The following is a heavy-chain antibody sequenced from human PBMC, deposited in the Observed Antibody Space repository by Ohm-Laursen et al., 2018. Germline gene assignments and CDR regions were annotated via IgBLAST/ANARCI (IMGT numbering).Heavy chain of an antibody. V-gene: IGHV4-34*01. CDR1: GGSFRGYY. CDR2: INHSGST. D-gene: IGHD3-16*01. J-gene: IGHJ4*02. Sequence: SETLSLTCAVYGGSFRGYYWSWIRQPPGKGLEWIGEINHSGSTNYNPSLKSRVTISVDTSKNQFSLKLSSVTAADTAVYYCARASRGIFDSWGQGTLVTVSS. CDR3: ARASRGIFDS.